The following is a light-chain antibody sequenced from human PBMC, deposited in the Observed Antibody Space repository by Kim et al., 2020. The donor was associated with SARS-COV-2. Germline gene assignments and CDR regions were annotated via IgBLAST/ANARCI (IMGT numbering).Light chain of an antibody. V-gene: IGLV1-47*01. Sequence: ELTQPPSASGTPGQRVTISCSGSSSNIGSNYVCWYQHLPGTAPKLLIYRNNQRPSGVPDRFSGSKSGTSASLAISGLRSEDEADYYCAAWDDSLSGRIFGGGTQLTVL. J-gene: IGLJ2*01. CDR3: AAWDDSLSGRI. CDR1: SSNIGSNY. CDR2: RNN.